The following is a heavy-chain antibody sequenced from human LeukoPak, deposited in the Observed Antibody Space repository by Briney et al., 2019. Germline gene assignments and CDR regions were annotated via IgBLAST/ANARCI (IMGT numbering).Heavy chain of an antibody. V-gene: IGHV3-9*01. CDR3: AKDIHSSGYYYFDY. CDR2: ISWNSGSI. CDR1: GFAFGTYA. J-gene: IGHJ4*02. Sequence: TGGSLRLSCAGSGFAFGTYAMSWVRQAPGKGLEWVSGISWNSGSIGYADSVKGRLTISRDNAKNSLYLQMNSLRAEDTALYYCAKDIHSSGYYYFDYWGQGTLVTVSS. D-gene: IGHD3-22*01.